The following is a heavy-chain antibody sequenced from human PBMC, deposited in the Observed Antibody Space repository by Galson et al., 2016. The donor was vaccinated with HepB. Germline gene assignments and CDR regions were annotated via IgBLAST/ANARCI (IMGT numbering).Heavy chain of an antibody. Sequence: TLSLTCTVSRGAVSSGNYLWSWIRQSPGKRLEWLGHIHYSGTTTYSPSLQSRIIMSVAPSKNQFYLNLTFVTAADTAVYYCARDGVAYSRGSSYFDSWGQGTLVTVSS. CDR3: ARDGVAYSRGSSYFDS. CDR2: IHYSGTT. CDR1: RGAVSSGNYL. J-gene: IGHJ5*01. V-gene: IGHV4-61*01. D-gene: IGHD3-22*01.